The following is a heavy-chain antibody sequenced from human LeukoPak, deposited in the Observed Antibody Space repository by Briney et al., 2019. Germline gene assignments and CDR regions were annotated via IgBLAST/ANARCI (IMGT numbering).Heavy chain of an antibody. D-gene: IGHD4-23*01. J-gene: IGHJ4*02. Sequence: MTGGSLRLSCVVSGLTFGNAWMSWVRQAPGKGLEWVGRIKSKNVGETTEYAAPVQGRFTISRDDSKNTVYLQMSGLKTEDTAVYYRSTGPGNSGYWGQGTLVTVSS. CDR1: GLTFGNAW. CDR3: STGPGNSGY. V-gene: IGHV3-15*01. CDR2: IKSKNVGETT.